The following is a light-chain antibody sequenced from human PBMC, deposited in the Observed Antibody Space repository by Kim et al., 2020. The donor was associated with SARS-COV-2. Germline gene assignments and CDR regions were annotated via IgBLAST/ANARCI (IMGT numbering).Light chain of an antibody. CDR2: VGTGGIVG. J-gene: IGLJ1*01. CDR1: SGYSNYK. CDR3: GADHGSGSNFVYV. Sequence: CTLSSGYSNYKGDWYQQRQGKGPRFVMRVGTGGIVGSKGDGIPDRFSVLGSGLNRYLTIKNIQEEDESDYHCGADHGSGSNFVYVFGTGTKVTVL. V-gene: IGLV9-49*01.